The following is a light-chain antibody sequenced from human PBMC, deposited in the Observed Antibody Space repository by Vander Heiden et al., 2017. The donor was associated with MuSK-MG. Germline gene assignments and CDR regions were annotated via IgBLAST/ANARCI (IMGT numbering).Light chain of an antibody. CDR3: QQLNSYPLVT. CDR2: AAS. CDR1: QGISSY. Sequence: DIQLTQAPSFLSASVGDRVTITCRASQGISSYLAWYQQKPGKAPKLLIYAASTLQSGVPSRFSGSRYGTEFTLTISSRQLEDFASYYCQQLNSYPLVTFGHGTKVDIK. J-gene: IGKJ3*01. V-gene: IGKV1-9*01.